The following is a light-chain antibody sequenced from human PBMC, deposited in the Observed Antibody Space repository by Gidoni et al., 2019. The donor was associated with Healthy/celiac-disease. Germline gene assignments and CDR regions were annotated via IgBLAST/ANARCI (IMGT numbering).Light chain of an antibody. CDR1: QDISNY. CDR3: QQYDNLLFT. J-gene: IGKJ3*01. CDR2: DAS. V-gene: IGKV1-33*01. Sequence: DIQLSQSPSSLSASVGDRVTITCQASQDISNYLNWYQQKPGKAPKLLIYDASNLETGVPSSFSGSGSGTDFTFTISSLQPEDIATYYCQQYDNLLFTFXPXTKVDIK.